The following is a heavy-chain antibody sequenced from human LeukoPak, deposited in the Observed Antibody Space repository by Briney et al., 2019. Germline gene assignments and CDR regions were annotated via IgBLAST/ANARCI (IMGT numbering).Heavy chain of an antibody. CDR3: ARGGYYGSGNDFRFDP. CDR1: GGSINSYY. Sequence: SETLSLTCTVSGGSINSYYWSWIRQPPGKGLECIGYIHYTGSTNYNPSLKSRVTISVDTSKSQFSLKLSSVTAADTAIYYCARGGYYGSGNDFRFDPWGQRTLVTVSS. J-gene: IGHJ5*02. CDR2: IHYTGST. V-gene: IGHV4-59*01. D-gene: IGHD3-10*01.